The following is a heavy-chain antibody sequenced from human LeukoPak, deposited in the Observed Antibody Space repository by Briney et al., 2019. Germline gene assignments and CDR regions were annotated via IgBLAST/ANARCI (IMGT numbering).Heavy chain of an antibody. Sequence: ASVKVSCKASGYTFNGYYMHWVRQAPGQGLEWMGWINPNSGGTNYAQKFQGRVTMTRDTSISTVYMELSRLRSDDTAVYYCARDRVGSSPLWGWLENNYYYYYYMDVWGKGTTVTVSS. D-gene: IGHD6-13*01. CDR1: GYTFNGYY. CDR3: ARDRVGSSPLWGWLENNYYYYYYMDV. CDR2: INPNSGGT. V-gene: IGHV1-2*02. J-gene: IGHJ6*03.